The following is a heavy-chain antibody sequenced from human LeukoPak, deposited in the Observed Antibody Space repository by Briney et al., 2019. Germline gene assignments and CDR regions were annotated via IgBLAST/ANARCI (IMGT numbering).Heavy chain of an antibody. CDR3: ARGPTLVRGVIMPDSVGGMDV. Sequence: GASVKVSCRASGFTFTSYDVNWVRQATGQGLEWMGWMNPNSGNTRYAQKVRGRITMTSDTSISTAYMELSSLRSEDTAVYYCARGPTLVRGVIMPDSVGGMDVWGQGTTVTVSS. V-gene: IGHV1-8*01. J-gene: IGHJ6*02. CDR1: GFTFTSYD. CDR2: MNPNSGNT. D-gene: IGHD3-10*01.